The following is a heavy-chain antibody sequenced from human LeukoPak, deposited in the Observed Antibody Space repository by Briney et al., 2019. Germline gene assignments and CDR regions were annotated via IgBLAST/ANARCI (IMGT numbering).Heavy chain of an antibody. CDR3: AREDDTGRYMGDDAFDI. Sequence: ASVKVSCKASGGTFSSYAFIWVRQAPGQGLEWMGGIIPMSDTANYPQKFRGRLTITADIPTSTVYMELSSLRSEDTAVYYCAREDDTGRYMGDDAFDIWGQGTMVTVSS. D-gene: IGHD1-26*01. V-gene: IGHV1-69*06. CDR2: IIPMSDTA. CDR1: GGTFSSYA. J-gene: IGHJ3*02.